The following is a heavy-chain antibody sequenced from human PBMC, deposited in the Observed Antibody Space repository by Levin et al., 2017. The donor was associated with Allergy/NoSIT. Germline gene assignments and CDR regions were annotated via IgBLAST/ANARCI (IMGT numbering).Heavy chain of an antibody. Sequence: GGSLRLSCAASGFTFSDYSMTWIRQAPGKGLEWVSSISGSGDKIYYADSVKGRFTISRDNAKNSLYLQMYSLRAEDTAVFYCARDLPGGLDAFDIWGQGTMVIVSS. CDR2: ISGSGDKI. V-gene: IGHV3-11*01. CDR1: GFTFSDYS. CDR3: ARDLPGGLDAFDI. D-gene: IGHD3-16*01. J-gene: IGHJ3*02.